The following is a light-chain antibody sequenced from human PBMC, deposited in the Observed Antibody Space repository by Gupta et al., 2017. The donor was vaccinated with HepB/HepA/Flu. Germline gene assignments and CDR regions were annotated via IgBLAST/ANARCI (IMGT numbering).Light chain of an antibody. J-gene: IGKJ1*01. Sequence: DIVMTQSPDSLAVSLGERATINCKSSQSVLYSSDNKNHLAWYQQKPGQSPKLLIYWASTRESGIPDRFSGSGSETDFTLTISSLHAEDVTVYYCQQVDLTPWTFGQGTRLEIK. V-gene: IGKV4-1*01. CDR1: QSVLYSSDNKNH. CDR3: QQVDLTPWT. CDR2: WAS.